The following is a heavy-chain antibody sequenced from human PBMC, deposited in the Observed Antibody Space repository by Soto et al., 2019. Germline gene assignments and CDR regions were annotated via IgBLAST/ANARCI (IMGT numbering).Heavy chain of an antibody. CDR1: GFTFRSYA. V-gene: IGHV3-30*04. J-gene: IGHJ1*01. D-gene: IGHD3-22*01. CDR3: ARGDTMIVVVITTNYFQH. CDR2: ISYDGSNK. Sequence: GGSLRLSCAASGFTFRSYAMHWVRQAPGKGLEWVAVISYDGSNKYYADSVKGRFTISRDNSKNTLYLQMNSLRAEDTAVYYCARGDTMIVVVITTNYFQHWGQGTLVTVSS.